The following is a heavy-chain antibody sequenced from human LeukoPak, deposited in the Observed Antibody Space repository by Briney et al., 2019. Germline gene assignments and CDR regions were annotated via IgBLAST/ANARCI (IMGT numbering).Heavy chain of an antibody. V-gene: IGHV1-69*04. J-gene: IGHJ4*02. CDR3: VRSAVTGHFDY. D-gene: IGHD6-19*01. Sequence: ASVKVSCKTSGDTFNNYAISWVRQAPGQGLEWMGRSIPLLDISNYAQKFQARLTITTDKSTTTVYMEVSSLRSDDTALYYCVRSAVTGHFDYWGQGTLVTVSS. CDR2: SIPLLDIS. CDR1: GDTFNNYA.